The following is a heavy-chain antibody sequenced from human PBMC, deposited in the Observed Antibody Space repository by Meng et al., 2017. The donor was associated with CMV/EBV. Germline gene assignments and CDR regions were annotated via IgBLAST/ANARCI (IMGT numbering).Heavy chain of an antibody. Sequence: SCKASGYTFTGYYMHWVRQAPGKGLEWVSSISSSSSYIYYADSVKGRFTISRDNAKNSLYLQMNSLRAEDTAVYYCAREKDGYNPYYYGMDVWGQGTTVTVSS. D-gene: IGHD5-24*01. CDR3: AREKDGYNPYYYGMDV. CDR1: GYTFTGYY. CDR2: ISSSSSYI. V-gene: IGHV3-21*01. J-gene: IGHJ6*02.